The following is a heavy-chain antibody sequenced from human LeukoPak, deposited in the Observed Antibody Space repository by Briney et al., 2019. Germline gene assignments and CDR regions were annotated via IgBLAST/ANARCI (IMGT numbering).Heavy chain of an antibody. CDR3: AGRYCSGGSCSGAPGYFDY. CDR2: IYYSGST. Sequence: SETLSLTCTVSGGSISSSSYYWGWIRQPPGKGLEWIGCIYYSGSTYYNPSLKSRVPISVDTSKNQFSLKLSSVTAADTAVYYCAGRYCSGGSCSGAPGYFDYWGQGTLVTVSS. V-gene: IGHV4-39*01. J-gene: IGHJ4*02. CDR1: GGSISSSSYY. D-gene: IGHD2-15*01.